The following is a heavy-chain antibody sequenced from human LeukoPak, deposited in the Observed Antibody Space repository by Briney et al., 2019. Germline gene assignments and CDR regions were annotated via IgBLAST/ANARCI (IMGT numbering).Heavy chain of an antibody. D-gene: IGHD1-26*01. CDR2: TYYRSKWYN. CDR1: GDSVSSNSAA. Sequence: SQTLSLTCAISGDSVSSNSAAWNWIRQSPSRGLEWLGRTYYRSKWYNDYAVSVKSRITINPDTSKNQFSLQLNSVTPEDTAVYYCARDRVILGSGGGNFDYWGQGTLVTVSS. CDR3: ARDRVILGSGGGNFDY. V-gene: IGHV6-1*01. J-gene: IGHJ4*02.